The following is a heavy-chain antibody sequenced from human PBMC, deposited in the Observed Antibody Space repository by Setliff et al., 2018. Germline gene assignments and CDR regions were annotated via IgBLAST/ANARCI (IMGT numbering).Heavy chain of an antibody. CDR1: GCTVTSHY. Sequence: SETLSLTCAVSGCTVTSHYWSWIRQPPGKGLVWIGFIFYSGDTNSNPTHKSRVIMSVDTSKNQSPLKLNSVTAADTATYYCARDRSYYASGSFTKWFDYWGQGALVTVSS. J-gene: IGHJ4*02. V-gene: IGHV4-59*02. D-gene: IGHD3-10*01. CDR3: ARDRSYYASGSFTKWFDY. CDR2: IFYSGDT.